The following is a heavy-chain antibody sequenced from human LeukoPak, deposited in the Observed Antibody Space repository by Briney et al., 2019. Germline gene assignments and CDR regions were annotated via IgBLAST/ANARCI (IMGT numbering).Heavy chain of an antibody. V-gene: IGHV3-48*01. Sequence: QPGGSPRLSCVVSGFPFSNNPMNWVRQAPGKGLEWVSYISTAISTTYYAESVKGRFTISRDNAKNSLYLQMNSLRVEDTAMYYCARDGGKGYEIDYWGQGTLVTVSS. CDR2: ISTAISTT. J-gene: IGHJ4*02. D-gene: IGHD2-2*01. CDR1: GFPFSNNP. CDR3: ARDGGKGYEIDY.